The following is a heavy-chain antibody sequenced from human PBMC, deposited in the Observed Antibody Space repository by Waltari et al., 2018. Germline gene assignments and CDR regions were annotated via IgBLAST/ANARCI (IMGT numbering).Heavy chain of an antibody. CDR2: INHSGST. CDR3: ARRKYSSPYYFDY. Sequence: QVQLQQWGAGLLKPSETLSLTCAVYGGSFSGYYWSWIRQPPGKGLEWIGEINHSGSTNYNPSLKSRVTISVDTSKNQFSLKLSSVTAADTAVYYCARRKYSSPYYFDYWGQGTLVTVSS. CDR1: GGSFSGYY. J-gene: IGHJ4*02. D-gene: IGHD6-6*01. V-gene: IGHV4-34*01.